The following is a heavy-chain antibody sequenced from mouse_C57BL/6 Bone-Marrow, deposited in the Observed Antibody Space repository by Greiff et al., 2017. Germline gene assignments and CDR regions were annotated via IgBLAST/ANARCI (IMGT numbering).Heavy chain of an antibody. Sequence: QVQLQQPGAELVMPGASVKLSCKASGYTFTSYWMHWVKQRPGQGLEWIGEIDPSDSYTNYNQKFKGKSTLTVDKSSSTAYMQLSSLTSEDSAVYYCARDDEYDDEYYCAMDYWGQGTSVTVSS. V-gene: IGHV1-69*01. J-gene: IGHJ4*01. CDR3: ARDDEYDDEYYCAMDY. CDR2: IDPSDSYT. CDR1: GYTFTSYW. D-gene: IGHD2-4*01.